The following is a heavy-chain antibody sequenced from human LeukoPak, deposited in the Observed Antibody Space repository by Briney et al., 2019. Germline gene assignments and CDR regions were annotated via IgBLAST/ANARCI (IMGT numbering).Heavy chain of an antibody. Sequence: ASVKVSCKASGYTFTTYDINWVRQATGQGLEWLGWMNPNSGNAGYAQKFQGRVTMTRNTSISTAYMELTNLRSEDTAVYYCARRGSTYYYYMDVWGKGTTVTISS. CDR2: MNPNSGNA. CDR1: GYTFTTYD. CDR3: ARRGSTYYYYMDV. J-gene: IGHJ6*03. V-gene: IGHV1-8*01. D-gene: IGHD3-10*01.